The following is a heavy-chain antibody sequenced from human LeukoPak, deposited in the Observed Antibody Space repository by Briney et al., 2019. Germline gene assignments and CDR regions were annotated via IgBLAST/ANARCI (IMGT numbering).Heavy chain of an antibody. V-gene: IGHV4-34*01. CDR2: INHSGST. Sequence: SETLSLTCAVYGGSFSCYYWSWIRQPPGKGLEWIGEINHSGSTNHNPSLKSRVTISVDTSKNQFSLKLSSVTAADTAVYYCARGQRPYDYVCGSYRSCTGFDYWGQGTLVTVSS. CDR1: GGSFSCYY. CDR3: ARGQRPYDYVCGSYRSCTGFDY. J-gene: IGHJ4*02. D-gene: IGHD3-16*02.